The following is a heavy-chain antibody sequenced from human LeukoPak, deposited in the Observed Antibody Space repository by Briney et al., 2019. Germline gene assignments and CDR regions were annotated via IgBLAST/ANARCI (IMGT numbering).Heavy chain of an antibody. D-gene: IGHD2-15*01. CDR1: GFTFDDYT. V-gene: IGHV3-43*01. CDR2: ISWDGGST. Sequence: GGSLRLSCAASGFTFDDYTMHWVRQAPGKGLEWVSLISWDGGSTYYADSVKGRFTISRDNSKNSPYLQMNSLRTEDTALYYCAKDLKLGYCSGGSCYSGGFDYWGQGTLVTVSS. J-gene: IGHJ4*02. CDR3: AKDLKLGYCSGGSCYSGGFDY.